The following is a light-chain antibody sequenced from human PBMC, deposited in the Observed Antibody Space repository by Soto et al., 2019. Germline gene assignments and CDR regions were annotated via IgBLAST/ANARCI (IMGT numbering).Light chain of an antibody. V-gene: IGKV3-20*01. J-gene: IGKJ5*01. CDR3: QQYGSSPPSST. CDR1: QSVRSHS. Sequence: EIVLTQSPGTLSLSPGERAALSCRASQSVRSHSLAWSQQNPGQAPTLLIYAASYRATDIPDRFSGRGSGTDFTLTISRLEPEDFAVYYCQQYGSSPPSSTFGQGTRLEIK. CDR2: AAS.